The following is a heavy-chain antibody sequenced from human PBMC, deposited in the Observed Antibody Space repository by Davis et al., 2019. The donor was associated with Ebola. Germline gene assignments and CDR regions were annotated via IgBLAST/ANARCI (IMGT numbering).Heavy chain of an antibody. CDR1: GYTFISYG. J-gene: IGHJ4*02. Sequence: ASVKVSCRASGYTFISYGITWVRQAPGQGLEWMGWSYPSNGNTHYAQNFQGRVTVTTDTSTSTAYMDLRSLTNDDTAIYYCVKDFWSDDPGYWGQGTLVTVSS. CDR2: SYPSNGNT. V-gene: IGHV1-18*01. D-gene: IGHD3-3*01. CDR3: VKDFWSDDPGY.